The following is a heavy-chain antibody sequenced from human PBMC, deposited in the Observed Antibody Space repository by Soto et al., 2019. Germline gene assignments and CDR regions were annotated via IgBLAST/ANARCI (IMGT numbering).Heavy chain of an antibody. CDR1: GYTFTSYG. V-gene: IGHV1-18*01. D-gene: IGHD6-19*01. CDR3: GKRIAVAGTGEWFDP. J-gene: IGHJ5*02. CDR2: ISAYNGNT. Sequence: GASVKVSCKASGYTFTSYGISWVRQAPGQGLEWMGWISAYNGNTNYAQKLQGRVTMTTDTSTSTAYMELRSLRSDDTAVYYCGKRIAVAGTGEWFDPWGQGTLVTVSS.